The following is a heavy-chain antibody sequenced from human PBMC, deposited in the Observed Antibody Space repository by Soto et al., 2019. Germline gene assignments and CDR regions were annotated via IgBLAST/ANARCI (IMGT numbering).Heavy chain of an antibody. CDR1: GGSISSYY. D-gene: IGHD6-13*01. V-gene: IGHV4-59*08. Sequence: SETLSLTCTVSGGSISSYYWSWVRQRPGKGLEWIGYIYYSGSTNYNPSLKSRVTISVDTSKNQFSLKLSSVTVADTAVYYCARHGQSIETAGHFRYYFEYWGQGTVVTVSS. CDR2: IYYSGST. CDR3: ARHGQSIETAGHFRYYFEY. J-gene: IGHJ4*02.